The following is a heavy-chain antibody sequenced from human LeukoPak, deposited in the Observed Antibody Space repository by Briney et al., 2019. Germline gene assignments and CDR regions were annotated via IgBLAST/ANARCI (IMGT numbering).Heavy chain of an antibody. CDR1: GYNFDTYW. V-gene: IGHV5-51*01. J-gene: IGHJ3*02. CDR3: AAAADAFHI. D-gene: IGHD6-25*01. Sequence: GESLKISCKASGYNFDTYWIGWVRQMPGKGLEWMGIIYPGDSDTRYSPSFQGQVTISADKSISTAYLQWSSLKASDTAMYYCAAAADAFHIWGQGTMVTVSS. CDR2: IYPGDSDT.